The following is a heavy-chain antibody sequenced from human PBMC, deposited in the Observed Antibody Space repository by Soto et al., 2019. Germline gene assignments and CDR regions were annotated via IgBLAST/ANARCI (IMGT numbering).Heavy chain of an antibody. V-gene: IGHV4-34*01. D-gene: IGHD2-8*02. J-gene: IGHJ5*02. CDR3: ARLVVSGNWFDP. CDR2: INDSGST. Sequence: SETLSLTCTVYGGSFSGYYWSWIRQPPGKGLEWIGEINDSGSTNYNPSLKSRVTISVDTSKNKFSLNLSSVPAADTAVYYCARLVVSGNWFDPWGQGTL. CDR1: GGSFSGYY.